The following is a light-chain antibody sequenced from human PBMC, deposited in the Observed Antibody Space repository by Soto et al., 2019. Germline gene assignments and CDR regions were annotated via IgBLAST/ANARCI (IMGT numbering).Light chain of an antibody. Sequence: DIVMTQSPDSLAVSLGERATINCKSSQSVLYSSNNKNYLAWYQQKPGQPPKLLIYWASTRESGVPDRFSGSGSGTDFTLSISSLQAEDVATYNCQQYYGTPLAFGGGTKVEIK. CDR3: QQYYGTPLA. CDR2: WAS. CDR1: QSVLYSSNNKNY. V-gene: IGKV4-1*01. J-gene: IGKJ4*01.